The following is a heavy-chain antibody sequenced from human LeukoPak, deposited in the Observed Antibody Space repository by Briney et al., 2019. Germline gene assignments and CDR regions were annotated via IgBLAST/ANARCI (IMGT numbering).Heavy chain of an antibody. J-gene: IGHJ4*02. CDR3: ASSPYDSSGYYYAGFDY. CDR1: GGSMSPYY. Sequence: SETLSLTCTVSGGSMSPYYWSWIRQPPGKGLEWIGEINHSVSTKYNPSLKSRVTISVDTSKNQFSLKLSSVTAADTAVYYCASSPYDSSGYYYAGFDYWGQGTLVTVSS. D-gene: IGHD3-22*01. CDR2: INHSVST. V-gene: IGHV4-34*01.